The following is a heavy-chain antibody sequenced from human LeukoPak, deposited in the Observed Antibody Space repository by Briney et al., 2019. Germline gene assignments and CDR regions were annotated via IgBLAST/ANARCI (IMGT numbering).Heavy chain of an antibody. CDR3: AREVCSSTSCHLDY. CDR1: GFTFSSYS. J-gene: IGHJ4*02. CDR2: ISSSSSTI. Sequence: GGSLRLSCAAPGFTFSSYSMNSVRQAPGKGLEWVSYISSSSSTIYYADSVRGRFTISRDNAKNSLYLQMNSLRAEDTAVYYCAREVCSSTSCHLDYWGQGTLVTVSS. D-gene: IGHD2-2*01. V-gene: IGHV3-48*01.